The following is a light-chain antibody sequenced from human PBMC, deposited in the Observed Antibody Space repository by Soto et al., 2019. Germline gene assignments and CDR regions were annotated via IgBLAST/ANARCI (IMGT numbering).Light chain of an antibody. CDR2: DVS. J-gene: IGLJ2*01. CDR3: SSYTSSSPLV. CDR1: SSDVGGYNY. Sequence: QSALTQPASVSGSPGQSITISCTGTSSDVGGYNYVSWYQQHPGKAPKLMIYDVSNRPSGVSNRFSGSKSGNTASLTISGLQAEDEADYYCSSYTSSSPLVFGGGTNSPS. V-gene: IGLV2-14*01.